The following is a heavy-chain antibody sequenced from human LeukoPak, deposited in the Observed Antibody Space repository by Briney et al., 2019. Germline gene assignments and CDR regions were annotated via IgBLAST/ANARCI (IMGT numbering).Heavy chain of an antibody. CDR2: IRSKANSYAT. J-gene: IGHJ3*02. D-gene: IGHD3-3*01. CDR3: TRVGYDFWSGDHDAFDI. CDR1: GLTFSGSA. V-gene: IGHV3-73*01. Sequence: GGSLRLSCAASGLTFSGSAMYWVRQASGKGLEWVGRIRSKANSYATAYAASVKGRFTISRDDSKNTAYLQMNSLKTEDTAVYYCTRVGYDFWSGDHDAFDIWGQGTMVTVSS.